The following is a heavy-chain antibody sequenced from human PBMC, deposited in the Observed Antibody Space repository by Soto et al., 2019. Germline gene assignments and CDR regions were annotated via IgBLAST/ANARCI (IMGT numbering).Heavy chain of an antibody. CDR1: GYTFTSYY. V-gene: IGHV1-18*04. Sequence: GASVKVSCKASGYTFTSYYMHWVRQAPGQGLEWMGWTRPNNGNTKYAQNLQGRVTMTTDTSTSTAYMELRSLRPDDTAVYYCVRDLDGSGSYYTDYWGQGTLVTVSS. CDR2: TRPNNGNT. D-gene: IGHD3-10*01. J-gene: IGHJ4*02. CDR3: VRDLDGSGSYYTDY.